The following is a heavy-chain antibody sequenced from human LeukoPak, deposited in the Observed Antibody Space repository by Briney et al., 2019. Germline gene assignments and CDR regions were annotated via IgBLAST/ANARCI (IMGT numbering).Heavy chain of an antibody. CDR1: GFTFSSFA. D-gene: IGHD1-26*01. CDR2: IRYDGSNK. J-gene: IGHJ4*02. CDR3: AKAPSLIVGAHVDY. Sequence: GGSLRLSCAASGFTFSSFAMSWVRQAPGKGLEWVAFIRYDGSNKYYADSVKGRFTISRDNSKNTLYLQMNSLRAEDTAVYYCAKAPSLIVGAHVDYWGQGTLVTVSS. V-gene: IGHV3-30*02.